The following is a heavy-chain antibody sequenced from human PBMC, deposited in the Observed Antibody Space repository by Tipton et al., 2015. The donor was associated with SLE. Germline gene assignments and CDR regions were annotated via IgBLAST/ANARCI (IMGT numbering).Heavy chain of an antibody. V-gene: IGHV1-46*01. Sequence: QVQLVQSGAEVKKPGASMKVSCKASGYTFTDYYIHWVRQVPGQGLEWMGIIIPSGGSTNCAQKFQGRVTMTRDTSTSTVYMELSSPTSEDTAVYYCVRELVGGHLDDWGQGTLVTVSS. CDR1: GYTFTDYY. CDR3: VRELVGGHLDD. CDR2: IIPSGGST. J-gene: IGHJ4*02. D-gene: IGHD3-16*01.